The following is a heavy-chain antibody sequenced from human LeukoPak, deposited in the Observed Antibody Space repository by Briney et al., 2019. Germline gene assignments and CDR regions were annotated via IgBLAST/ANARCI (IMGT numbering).Heavy chain of an antibody. CDR3: TRGSSGRRDN. CDR1: GYTFTSCD. CDR2: MKPNCGNT. J-gene: IGHJ4*02. D-gene: IGHD6-19*01. Sequence: ASAKVSCKASGYTFTSCDINWVRQATRQGLEWMGWMKPNCGNTSYGQSLQCRVTMTRDISIGTAYMELSNLTSEDTAIYYCTRGSSGRRDNWGQGTLVSVSA. V-gene: IGHV1-8*01.